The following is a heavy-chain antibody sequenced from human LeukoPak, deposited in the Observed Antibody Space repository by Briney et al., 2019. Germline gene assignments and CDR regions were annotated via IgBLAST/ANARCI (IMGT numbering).Heavy chain of an antibody. Sequence: SETLSLTCTVSGGSISSSSYYWGWIRQPPGKGLEWIGSIYYSGSTYYNPSLKSRVTISVDTSKNQFSLKLNSVTAADTAVYYCARLRDGYNLGGRYYFDYWGQGTLVTVSS. J-gene: IGHJ4*02. CDR2: IYYSGST. CDR3: ARLRDGYNLGGRYYFDY. D-gene: IGHD5-24*01. V-gene: IGHV4-39*01. CDR1: GGSISSSSYY.